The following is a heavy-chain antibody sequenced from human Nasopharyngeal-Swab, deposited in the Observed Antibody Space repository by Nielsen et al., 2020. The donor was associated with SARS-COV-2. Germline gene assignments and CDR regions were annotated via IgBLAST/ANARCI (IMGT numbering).Heavy chain of an antibody. J-gene: IGHJ4*01. CDR1: EYKYNSNW. CDR2: INLVDSQT. V-gene: IGHV5-51*01. Sequence: GESLKISCKGSEYKYNSNWIGWVRQRPGKGLEWMGVINLVDSQTRESPAFQGHVTMSADESTETAYMEWRSLKASDTAIYYCARHDYDILTGYSYWGQGTPVTVSS. CDR3: ARHDYDILTGYSY. D-gene: IGHD3-9*01.